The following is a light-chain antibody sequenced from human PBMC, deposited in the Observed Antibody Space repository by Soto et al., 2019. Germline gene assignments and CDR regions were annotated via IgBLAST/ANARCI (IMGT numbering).Light chain of an antibody. J-gene: IGLJ3*02. CDR1: SSNIGDNT. CDR3: ATWDDSLNGWV. Sequence: QSVLSQPPSASGTPGQRVTISCSGSSSNIGDNTVNWYKQLPGAAPKLLIYTNNQRPAGAPDRLSGSKSGTSASLAISGLQSEDEADYYCATWDDSLNGWVFGGGTKLTVL. CDR2: TNN. V-gene: IGLV1-44*01.